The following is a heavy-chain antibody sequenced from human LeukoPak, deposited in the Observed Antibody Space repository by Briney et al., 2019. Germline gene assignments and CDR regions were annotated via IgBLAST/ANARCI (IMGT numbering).Heavy chain of an antibody. J-gene: IGHJ6*02. D-gene: IGHD2-2*03. V-gene: IGHV1-18*01. Sequence: ASVKVSCKASGYTFTSYGISWVRQAPGQGLEWMGWISAYNGNTNYAQKLQGRVTMTTDTSTSTAYMELGSLRSDDTAVYYCARDGYCSSTSCYVWVEYYYYGMDVWGQGTTVTVSS. CDR2: ISAYNGNT. CDR3: ARDGYCSSTSCYVWVEYYYYGMDV. CDR1: GYTFTSYG.